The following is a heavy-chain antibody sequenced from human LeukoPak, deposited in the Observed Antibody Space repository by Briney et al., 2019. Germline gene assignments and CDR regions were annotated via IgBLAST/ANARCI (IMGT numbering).Heavy chain of an antibody. CDR1: GYTLTSYG. CDR3: ARDGVWFGELPNWFDP. V-gene: IGHV1-18*01. Sequence: ASVKVSCKASGYTLTSYGISWVRQAPGQGLEWMGWISAYNGNTNYAQKLQGRVTMTTDTSTSTAYMELRSLRSDDTAVYYCARDGVWFGELPNWFDPWGQGTLVTVSS. J-gene: IGHJ5*02. CDR2: ISAYNGNT. D-gene: IGHD3-10*01.